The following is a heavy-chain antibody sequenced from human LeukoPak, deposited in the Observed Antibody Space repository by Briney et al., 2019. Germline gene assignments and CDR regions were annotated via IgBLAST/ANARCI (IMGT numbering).Heavy chain of an antibody. D-gene: IGHD1-1*01. CDR2: INSNSGGT. Sequence: ASVKVSCTASGYTFTAYHIHWVRQAPGQRLEWMGWINSNSGGTNYAQHFQGRVTMTRDTLLSTVYMDLRRLRSDDTAIYYCARNSNENWFDPWGQGTLVTVSS. CDR1: GYTFTAYH. V-gene: IGHV1-2*02. CDR3: ARNSNENWFDP. J-gene: IGHJ5*02.